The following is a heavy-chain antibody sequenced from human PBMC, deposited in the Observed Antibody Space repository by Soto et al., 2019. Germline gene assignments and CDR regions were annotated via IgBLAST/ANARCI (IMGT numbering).Heavy chain of an antibody. CDR1: GFTFSSYG. J-gene: IGHJ6*03. Sequence: GGSLRLSCAASGFTFSSYGMHWVRQAPGKGLEWVAVIWYDGSNKYYADSVKGRFTISRDNSKNTLYLQMNSLRAEDTAVYYCARDPGLYCSSTSCYVVDTAMVYYYYYMDVWGKGTTVTVSS. V-gene: IGHV3-33*01. CDR2: IWYDGSNK. CDR3: ARDPGLYCSSTSCYVVDTAMVYYYYYMDV. D-gene: IGHD2-2*01.